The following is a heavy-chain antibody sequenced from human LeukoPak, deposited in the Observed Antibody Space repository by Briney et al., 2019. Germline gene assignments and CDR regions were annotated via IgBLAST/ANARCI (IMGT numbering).Heavy chain of an antibody. Sequence: GGSLRLSCAASGFTFDSYLINWVRQAPREGLVLVSRIDGYGTTTSYEDSVQGRFTISRDNAKNTLYLQMNSLRAEDTAVYYCARDSGADRRYFDLWGRGTLVTVSS. V-gene: IGHV3-74*01. J-gene: IGHJ2*01. CDR3: ARDSGADRRYFDL. CDR1: GFTFDSYL. CDR2: IDGYGTTT. D-gene: IGHD7-27*01.